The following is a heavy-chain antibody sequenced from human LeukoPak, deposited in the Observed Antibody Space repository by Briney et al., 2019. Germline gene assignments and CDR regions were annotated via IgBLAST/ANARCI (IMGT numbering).Heavy chain of an antibody. D-gene: IGHD5-24*01. CDR1: GYSISSGYY. CDR2: IYHSGST. J-gene: IGHJ4*02. V-gene: IGHV4-38-2*02. Sequence: SETLSLTCTVSGYSISSGYYWGWIRQPPGKGLEWIGSIYHSGSTYYNPSLKSRVTISVGTSKNQFSLKLSSVTAADTAVYYCARGPDGYNDYWGQGTLVTVSS. CDR3: ARGPDGYNDY.